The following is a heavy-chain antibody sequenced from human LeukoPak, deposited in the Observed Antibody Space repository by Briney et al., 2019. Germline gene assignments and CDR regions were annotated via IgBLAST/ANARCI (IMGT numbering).Heavy chain of an antibody. CDR2: IKQDGSEK. J-gene: IGHJ4*02. Sequence: TGGSLRLSCAASGFTFSSYWMSWVRQAPGKGLEWVANIKQDGSEKYYVDSVKGRFTISRDNAKNSLYLQMNSLRAEDTAVYYCARDTGPPRYYFDYWGQGTQVTVSS. CDR3: ARDTGPPRYYFDY. V-gene: IGHV3-7*01. D-gene: IGHD4-11*01. CDR1: GFTFSSYW.